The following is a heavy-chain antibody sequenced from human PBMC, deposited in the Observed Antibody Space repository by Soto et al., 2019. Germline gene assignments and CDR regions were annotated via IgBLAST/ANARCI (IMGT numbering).Heavy chain of an antibody. D-gene: IGHD2-8*01. J-gene: IGHJ5*02. V-gene: IGHV6-1*01. Sequence: QVQLQQSGPGLVQPSQTLSLTCAISGDSVSSNSVTWNWIRQSPSRGLEWLGRTYYRSTWYNEYAVXVXSXXAINPDTSKNQFSLHLKSVTPEDTAVYFCARATHGAHWFDPWGRGTLVTVSS. CDR1: GDSVSSNSVT. CDR3: ARATHGAHWFDP. CDR2: TYYRSTWYN.